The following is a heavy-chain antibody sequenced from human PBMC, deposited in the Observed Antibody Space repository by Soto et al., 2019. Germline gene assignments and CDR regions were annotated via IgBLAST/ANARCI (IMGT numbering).Heavy chain of an antibody. Sequence: SETLSLSSTVSGGSISIGGSYWSWIRQNLGNGLERIGYIYYSGSTYYNPSLKSPVTISVDTSKNQFSLKLSSVTAADTAVYYCARAPPTDGYDSSGPLGFGYWGQVSQDSV. D-gene: IGHD3-22*01. CDR3: ARAPPTDGYDSSGPLGFGY. V-gene: IGHV4-31*01. J-gene: IGHJ4*02. CDR2: IYYSGST. CDR1: GGSISIGGSY.